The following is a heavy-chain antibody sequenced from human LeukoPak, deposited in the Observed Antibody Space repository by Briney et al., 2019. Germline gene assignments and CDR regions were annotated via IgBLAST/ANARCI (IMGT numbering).Heavy chain of an antibody. J-gene: IGHJ3*02. CDR3: AKDFGEAAFDI. D-gene: IGHD3-10*01. V-gene: IGHV3-66*01. CDR2: IYSGGNT. Sequence: PGGSLRLSCAASGFTVSSNYMSWVRQAPGEGLEWVSVIYSGGNTYYADSVKGRFTISRDNSKNTLYLQMNSLRAEDTAVYYCAKDFGEAAFDIWGQGTMVTVSS. CDR1: GFTVSSNY.